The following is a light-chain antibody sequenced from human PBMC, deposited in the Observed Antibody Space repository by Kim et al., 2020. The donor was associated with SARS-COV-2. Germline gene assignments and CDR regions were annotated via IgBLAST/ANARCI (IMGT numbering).Light chain of an antibody. CDR1: SSNIGFNY. V-gene: IGLV1-47*02. CDR2: SNS. Sequence: GQTVTISCSGSSSNIGFNYVYWYQQLPGAAPKYLIHSNSQRPSGVPERFSGSKSDTSASLAISGLRSEDEGYYYCSAWDETLTAWVFGGGTKVTVL. J-gene: IGLJ3*02. CDR3: SAWDETLTAWV.